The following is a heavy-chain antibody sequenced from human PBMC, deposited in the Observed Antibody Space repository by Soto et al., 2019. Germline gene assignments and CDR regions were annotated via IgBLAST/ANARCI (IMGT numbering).Heavy chain of an antibody. Sequence: QVQLVQSGAEVKKPGSSVKVSCKASGGTFSTYTITWVRQAPGQGLEWMGRIIPIIGIINYAQQFQGRVTISADKFTGTAYMELTVLRCDDTAVSYCAGDPDSHYNDSHASSYPWGQGTLVTVSS. CDR3: AGDPDSHYNDSHASSYP. CDR1: GGTFSTYT. V-gene: IGHV1-69*08. J-gene: IGHJ5*02. D-gene: IGHD4-4*01. CDR2: IIPIIGII.